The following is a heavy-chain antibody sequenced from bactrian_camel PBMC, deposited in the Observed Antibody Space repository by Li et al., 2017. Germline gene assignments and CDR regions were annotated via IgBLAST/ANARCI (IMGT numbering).Heavy chain of an antibody. Sequence: DVQLVESGGGLVQPGGSLKLSCAASGFTISTHTMSWVRQAPEKGLEWVSHINSGGSNSHYADSVKGRFTISRDNAKNTLYLQMNSLKPGDTAMYYCAAARGGNWYNTLYEYDYCGQGTQVTVS. CDR2: INSGGSNS. D-gene: IGHD6*01. V-gene: IGHV3S31*01. CDR1: GFTISTHT. CDR3: AAARGGNWYNTLYEYDY. J-gene: IGHJ4*01.